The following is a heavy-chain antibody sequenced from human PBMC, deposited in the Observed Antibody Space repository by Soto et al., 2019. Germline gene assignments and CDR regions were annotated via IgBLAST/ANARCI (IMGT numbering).Heavy chain of an antibody. CDR2: ISGSGADT. J-gene: IGHJ4*02. CDR1: GFIFSNYA. D-gene: IGHD2-15*01. V-gene: IGHV3-23*01. Sequence: GGSLRLSCAPSGFIFSNYAMSWVRQARGKGLEWVSAISGSGADTYYTESVKDRFTISRDNFKNTLYLQMNSLRAEDTAVNYCAKDTGRGGGSVFDYWGRGTLVTVSS. CDR3: AKDTGRGGGSVFDY.